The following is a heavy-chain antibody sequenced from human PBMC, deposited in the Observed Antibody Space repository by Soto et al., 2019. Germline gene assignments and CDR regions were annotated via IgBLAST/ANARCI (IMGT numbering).Heavy chain of an antibody. D-gene: IGHD2-15*01. J-gene: IGHJ6*02. CDR3: ARDRGYDAHDYYYNAMDV. V-gene: IGHV3-21*01. CDR2: IRGFSPYT. Sequence: PGRSLRLPCVAAPLTLTSYTMNWVRQAPGNGLEWVSAIRGFSPYTFYADSVKGRFTSSRDNAKNSLYLQMNSLRAEDTAVYYCARDRGYDAHDYYYNAMDVWGQGTMVTVSS. CDR1: PLTLTSYT.